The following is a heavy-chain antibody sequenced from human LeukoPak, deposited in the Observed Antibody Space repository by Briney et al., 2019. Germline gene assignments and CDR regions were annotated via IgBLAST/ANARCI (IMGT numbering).Heavy chain of an antibody. D-gene: IGHD2-2*01. CDR3: AREDIVVVPAGIDY. CDR2: IKQDGSEK. J-gene: IGHJ4*02. V-gene: IGHV3-7*01. CDR1: GFTFSSYA. Sequence: GGSLRLSCAASGFTFSSYAMSWVRQAPGKGLEWVANIKQDGSEKYYVDSVKGRFTISRDNAKNSLYLQMNSLRAEDTAVYYCAREDIVVVPAGIDYWGQGTLVTVSS.